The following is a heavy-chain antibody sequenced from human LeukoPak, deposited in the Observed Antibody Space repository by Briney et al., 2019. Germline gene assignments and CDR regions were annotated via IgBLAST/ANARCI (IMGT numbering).Heavy chain of an antibody. Sequence: GGSLRLSCAASGFTFSSYGMNWVRQAPGKGLEWVSAISDSGSDTYYADSVKGRFTISKDNSKNTLYLQMNGLRAEDTAVYYCAKRVPYTSSSVYFDYWGQGTLVTVSS. CDR1: GFTFSSYG. J-gene: IGHJ4*02. D-gene: IGHD6-6*01. CDR2: ISDSGSDT. V-gene: IGHV3-23*01. CDR3: AKRVPYTSSSVYFDY.